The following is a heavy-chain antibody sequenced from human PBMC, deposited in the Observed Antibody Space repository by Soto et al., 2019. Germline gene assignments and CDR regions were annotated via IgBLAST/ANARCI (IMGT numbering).Heavy chain of an antibody. J-gene: IGHJ4*02. CDR2: IWYDGSNK. Sequence: PGGSLRLSCAASGFTFSSYGMHWVRQAPGKGLEWVAVIWYDGSNKYYADSVKGRFTISRDNSKNTLYLQMNSLRAEDTAVYYCARDYSLYYYFDYWGQGTLVTVSS. D-gene: IGHD2-2*02. CDR1: GFTFSSYG. V-gene: IGHV3-33*01. CDR3: ARDYSLYYYFDY.